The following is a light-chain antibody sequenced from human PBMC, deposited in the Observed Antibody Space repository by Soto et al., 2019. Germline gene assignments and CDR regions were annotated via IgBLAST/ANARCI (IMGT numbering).Light chain of an antibody. J-gene: IGKJ1*01. CDR3: QKYNSAPQT. Sequence: DIQMTQSPSSLSASVGDRVTITCRASQGISNYLAWYQQKPGKVPKLLIYAASTLKSGVPSRFSGSGSGTDFTLTISSLQPEDVANYYCQKYNSAPQTFGQGTKVEIK. CDR2: AAS. V-gene: IGKV1-27*01. CDR1: QGISNY.